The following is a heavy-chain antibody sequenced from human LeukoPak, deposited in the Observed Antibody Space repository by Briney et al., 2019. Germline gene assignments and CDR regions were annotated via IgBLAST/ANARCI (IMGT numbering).Heavy chain of an antibody. Sequence: GGSLRLSCAASGFTFSSYGMHWVRQAPGKGLEWVAFIRYDGSNKYYADSVKGRFTISRDNSKNTLYPQMNSLRAEDTAVYYCAKDLTNTAMVLVDPWGQGTLVTVSS. J-gene: IGHJ5*02. CDR1: GFTFSSYG. D-gene: IGHD5-18*01. CDR2: IRYDGSNK. CDR3: AKDLTNTAMVLVDP. V-gene: IGHV3-30*02.